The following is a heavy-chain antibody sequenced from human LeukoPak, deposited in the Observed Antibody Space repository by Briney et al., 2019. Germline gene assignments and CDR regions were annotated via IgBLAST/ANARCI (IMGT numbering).Heavy chain of an antibody. CDR3: ARVKSDSGYDYVSDY. CDR2: ISAYNGNT. D-gene: IGHD5-12*01. V-gene: IGHV1-18*01. J-gene: IGHJ4*02. CDR1: GYTFTSYG. Sequence: GASVKVSCKASGYTFTSYGISWVRQAPGQGLEWMGWISAYNGNTNYAQKLQGRVTMTTDISTSTAYMELRSLRSDDTAVYYCARVKSDSGYDYVSDYWGQGTLVTVSS.